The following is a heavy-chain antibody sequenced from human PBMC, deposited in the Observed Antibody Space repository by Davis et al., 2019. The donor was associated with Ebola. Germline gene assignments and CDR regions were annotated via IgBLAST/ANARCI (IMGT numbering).Heavy chain of an antibody. CDR1: GGSISSYY. V-gene: IGHV4-59*08. CDR2: IYYSGST. D-gene: IGHD3-22*01. J-gene: IGHJ4*02. Sequence: SETLSLTYTVSGGSISSYYWSWIRQPPGKGLEWIGYIYYSGSTNYNPSLKSRVTISVDTSKNQFSLKLSSVTAADTAVYYCARHVPTYYYDSSGYYSGGSYFDYWGQGTLVTVSS. CDR3: ARHVPTYYYDSSGYYSGGSYFDY.